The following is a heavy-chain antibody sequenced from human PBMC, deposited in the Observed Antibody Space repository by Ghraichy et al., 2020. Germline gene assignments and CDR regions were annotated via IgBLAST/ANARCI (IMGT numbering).Heavy chain of an antibody. CDR3: ARRQPPYSSGPVQQGAFDY. CDR2: IYYSGST. CDR1: GGSISSSSYY. Sequence: SETLSLTCTVSGGSISSSSYYWGWIRQPPGKGLEWIGSIYYSGSTYYNPSLKSRVTISVDTSKNQFSLKLSSVTAADTAVYYCARRQPPYSSGPVQQGAFDYWGQGTLVTVSS. D-gene: IGHD6-19*01. J-gene: IGHJ4*02. V-gene: IGHV4-39*01.